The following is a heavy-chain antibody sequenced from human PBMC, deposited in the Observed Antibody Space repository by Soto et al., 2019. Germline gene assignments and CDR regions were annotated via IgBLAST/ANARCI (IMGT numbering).Heavy chain of an antibody. Sequence: QVQLVQSGAEVKKPGASVKVSCTASGYTFTIYGISWVRQAPGQGLEWMGWISGYNGNTDYAQNLQDRVTLTTDASTSSVYMELRSHLSDDTASYYCARVDYYDSSGYYGAWGQGTLITVSS. V-gene: IGHV1-18*04. CDR3: ARVDYYDSSGYYGA. J-gene: IGHJ5*02. D-gene: IGHD3-22*01. CDR2: ISGYNGNT. CDR1: GYTFTIYG.